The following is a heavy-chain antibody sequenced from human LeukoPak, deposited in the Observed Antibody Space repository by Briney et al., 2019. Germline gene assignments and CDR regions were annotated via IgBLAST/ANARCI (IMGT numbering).Heavy chain of an antibody. CDR1: GYSFTSYW. D-gene: IGHD4-17*01. CDR3: ARHHYGDTAYYYYGMDV. V-gene: IGHV5-51*01. J-gene: IGHJ6*02. Sequence: GESLKISCKGSGYSFTSYWIGWVRQMPGKGLEWMGIIYPGDSDTRYSPSFKGQVTISADKSISTAYLQWSSLKASDTAMYYCARHHYGDTAYYYYGMDVWGQGTTVTVSS. CDR2: IYPGDSDT.